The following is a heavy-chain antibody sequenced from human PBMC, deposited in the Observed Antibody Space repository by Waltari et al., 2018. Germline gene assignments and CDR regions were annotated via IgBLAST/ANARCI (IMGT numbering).Heavy chain of an antibody. V-gene: IGHV3-30*02. CDR2: IRYDGSNK. D-gene: IGHD5-12*01. CDR3: AKGDHRVATIFAFDI. CDR1: GFTFSSYG. J-gene: IGHJ3*02. Sequence: QVQLVESGGGVVQPGGSLRLSCAASGFTFSSYGMHWVRQAPGKGLEWVALIRYDGSNKYYADSVKGRFTISRDNSKNTLYLQMNSLRAEDTAVYYCAKGDHRVATIFAFDIWGQGTMVTVSS.